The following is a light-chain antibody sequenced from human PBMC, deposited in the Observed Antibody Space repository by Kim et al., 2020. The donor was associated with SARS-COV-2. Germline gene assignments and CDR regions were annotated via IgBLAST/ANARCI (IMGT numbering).Light chain of an antibody. CDR1: QSISSW. CDR2: KAS. CDR3: QQYNSYSRALP. J-gene: IGKJ4*01. V-gene: IGKV1-5*03. Sequence: DIQMTQSPSTLSASVGDRVTITCRASQSISSWLAWYQQKPGKAPKLLIYKASSLESGVPSRFSGSGSGTEFTLTISSLQPDDFETYYCQQYNSYSRALPFGGGTKVDIK.